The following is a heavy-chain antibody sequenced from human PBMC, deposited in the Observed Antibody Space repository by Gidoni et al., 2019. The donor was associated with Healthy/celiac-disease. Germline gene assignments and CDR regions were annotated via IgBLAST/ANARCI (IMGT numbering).Heavy chain of an antibody. Sequence: QVQLQESGPGLVKPSETLSLTCAVPGYSISSGYYWGWIRQPPGKGLEWIGSIYHSGSTYYNPSLKSRVTISVDTSKNQFSLKLSSVTAADTAVYYCARVRYYYDSSGYRSDAFDIWGQGTMVTVSS. J-gene: IGHJ3*02. CDR3: ARVRYYYDSSGYRSDAFDI. CDR1: GYSISSGYY. CDR2: IYHSGST. D-gene: IGHD3-22*01. V-gene: IGHV4-38-2*01.